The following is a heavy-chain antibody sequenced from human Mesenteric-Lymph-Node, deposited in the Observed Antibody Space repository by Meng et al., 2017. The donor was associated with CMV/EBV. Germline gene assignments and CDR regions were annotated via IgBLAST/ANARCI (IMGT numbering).Heavy chain of an antibody. CDR3: AKDRRLSGWYGYYGLDV. CDR1: GFTFSDYG. CDR2: IRFDATEK. D-gene: IGHD6-19*01. Sequence: GGSLRLSCAASGFTFSDYGMHWVRQAPGKGLEWVAFIRFDATEKDYADSVKGRFTVSRDNSRNTLFLQMNSLRGEDTAVYYCAKDRRLSGWYGYYGLDVWGQGTTVTVSS. V-gene: IGHV3-30*02. J-gene: IGHJ6*02.